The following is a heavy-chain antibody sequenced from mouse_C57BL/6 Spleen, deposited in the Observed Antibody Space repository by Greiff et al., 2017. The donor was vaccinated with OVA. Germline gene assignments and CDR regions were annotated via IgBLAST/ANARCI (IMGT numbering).Heavy chain of an antibody. D-gene: IGHD1-1*01. J-gene: IGHJ4*01. V-gene: IGHV3-1*01. CDR2: ISYSGST. Sequence: EVQGVESGPGMVKPSQSLSLTCTVTGYSITSGYDWHWIRHFPGNKLEWMGYISYSGSTNYNPSLKSRISITHDTSKNHFFLKLNSVTTEDTATYYCARDYGSSDYAMDYWGQGTSVTVSS. CDR1: GYSITSGYD. CDR3: ARDYGSSDYAMDY.